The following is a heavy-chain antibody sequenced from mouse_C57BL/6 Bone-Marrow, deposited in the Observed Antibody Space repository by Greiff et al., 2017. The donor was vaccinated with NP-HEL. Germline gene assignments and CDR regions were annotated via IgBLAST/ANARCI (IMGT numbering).Heavy chain of an antibody. CDR2: INPSNGGT. V-gene: IGHV1-53*01. Sequence: QVQLQQSGTELVKPGASVKLSCKASGYTFTSYWMHWVKQRPGQGLEWIGNINPSNGGTNYNEKFKSKATLTVDKSSSTAYMQLSSLTSEDSAVYYCASDYYSNYVPYYAMDYWGQGTSVTVSS. CDR1: GYTFTSYW. J-gene: IGHJ4*01. CDR3: ASDYYSNYVPYYAMDY. D-gene: IGHD2-5*01.